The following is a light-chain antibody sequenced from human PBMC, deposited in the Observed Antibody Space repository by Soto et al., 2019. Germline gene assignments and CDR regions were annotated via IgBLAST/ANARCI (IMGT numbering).Light chain of an antibody. V-gene: IGKV1-9*01. CDR3: QQLNSYPNT. CDR1: QGISSY. CDR2: AAS. Sequence: DIKLTQSPSFLSASVGDRVTITCRASQGISSYLAWYQQKPGKAPKLLIYAASTLQSGVPSRFSGSGSGTEFTLTISNLQPEDFATYYCQQLNSYPNTFGQGTKLEIK. J-gene: IGKJ2*01.